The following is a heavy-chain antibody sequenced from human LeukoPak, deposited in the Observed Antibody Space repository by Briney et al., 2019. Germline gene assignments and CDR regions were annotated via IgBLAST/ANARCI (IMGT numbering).Heavy chain of an antibody. CDR2: ISHSGSP. CDR3: ARALVGATSYYYYYMDV. CDR1: GYSIRSGYY. Sequence: PSETLSLTCTVSGYSIRSGYYWGWIRQPPGKGLEWIGSISHSGSPYYNPSLKSRVTMSVDTSKNHFSLKLRYVTAADTAVYYCARALVGATSYYYYYMDVWGKGTTVTVSS. D-gene: IGHD1-26*01. V-gene: IGHV4-38-2*02. J-gene: IGHJ6*03.